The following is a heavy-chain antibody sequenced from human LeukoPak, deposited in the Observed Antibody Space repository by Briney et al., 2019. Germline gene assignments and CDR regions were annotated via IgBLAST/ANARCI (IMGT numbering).Heavy chain of an antibody. CDR1: GFTFSSYA. CDR2: ISYDGSNK. Sequence: GGSLRLSCAASGFTFSSYAMHWVRQAPGKGLEWVAVISYDGSNKYYADSVKGRFTISRDNSKNTLYLQMNSLRAEDTAVYYCAGVVDSPYGDYEEGTDYWGQGTLVTVSS. D-gene: IGHD4-17*01. CDR3: AGVVDSPYGDYEEGTDY. V-gene: IGHV3-30-3*01. J-gene: IGHJ4*02.